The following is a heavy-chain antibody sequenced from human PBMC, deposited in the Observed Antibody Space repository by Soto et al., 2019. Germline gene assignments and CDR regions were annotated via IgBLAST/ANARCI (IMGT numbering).Heavy chain of an antibody. CDR1: SGSISSYY. Sequence: PSETLSLTCTVSSGSISSYYWSWIRQPPGKGLEWIGYIYYSGSTNYNPSLKSRVTISVDTSKNQFSLKLSSVTAADTAVYYCARDLYGSGSYPSRWFDPWGQGTLVTVSS. CDR3: ARDLYGSGSYPSRWFDP. D-gene: IGHD3-10*01. V-gene: IGHV4-59*01. J-gene: IGHJ5*02. CDR2: IYYSGST.